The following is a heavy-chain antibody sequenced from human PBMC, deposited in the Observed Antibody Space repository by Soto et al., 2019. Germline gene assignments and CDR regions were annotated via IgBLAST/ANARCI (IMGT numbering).Heavy chain of an antibody. V-gene: IGHV3-7*04. CDR3: AREAGSGHFDY. D-gene: IGHD3-10*01. CDR2: IKQDGSQK. CDR1: GGSISSSNW. J-gene: IGHJ4*02. Sequence: ETLSLTCAVSGGSISSSNWWSWVRQAPGTGLEWVANIKQDGSQKWYVDSVKGRFTISRDNARNSLYLQMSSLRVEDTAVYYCAREAGSGHFDYWGQGTLVTVSS.